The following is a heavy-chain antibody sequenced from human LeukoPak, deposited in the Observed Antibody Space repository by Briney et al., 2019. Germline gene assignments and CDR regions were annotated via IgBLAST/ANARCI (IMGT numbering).Heavy chain of an antibody. D-gene: IGHD6-19*01. Sequence: SETLSLTCTVSGGSISSYYWSWIRQPPGKGLEWNGYIYYSGSTNYNPSLKSRVTISVDTSKNQFSLKLSSVTAADTAVYYCARGVGYSSGDFDYWGQGTLVTVSS. V-gene: IGHV4-59*01. CDR1: GGSISSYY. CDR3: ARGVGYSSGDFDY. J-gene: IGHJ4*02. CDR2: IYYSGST.